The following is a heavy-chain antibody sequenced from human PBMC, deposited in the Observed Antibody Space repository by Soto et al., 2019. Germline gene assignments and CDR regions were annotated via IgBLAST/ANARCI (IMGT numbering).Heavy chain of an antibody. CDR1: GGSISSYY. D-gene: IGHD3-22*01. CDR3: ARVRDYYDSSGYYLEYFDY. CDR2: IYYSGST. Sequence: SETLSLTCTVSGGSISSYYWGYILQPPGKGPEWIGYIYYSGSTNYNPSLKSRVTISVDTSKNQFSLKLSSVTAADTAVYYCARVRDYYDSSGYYLEYFDYWGQGTLVTVSS. J-gene: IGHJ4*02. V-gene: IGHV4-59*01.